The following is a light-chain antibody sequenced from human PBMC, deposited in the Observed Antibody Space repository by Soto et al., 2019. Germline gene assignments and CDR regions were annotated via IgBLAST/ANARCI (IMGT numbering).Light chain of an antibody. CDR1: QSLNSL. CDR3: QQYNTYSSWT. J-gene: IGKJ1*01. Sequence: EIKVNNSPSAVSASVRDRVTITCRASQSLNSLLAWYQQKPGRAPKLLIYDASTLESGVPSRFSGSGSGTEFTLTISSLQTDDFATYYCQQYNTYSSWTFAQGTKVDIK. V-gene: IGKV1-5*01. CDR2: DAS.